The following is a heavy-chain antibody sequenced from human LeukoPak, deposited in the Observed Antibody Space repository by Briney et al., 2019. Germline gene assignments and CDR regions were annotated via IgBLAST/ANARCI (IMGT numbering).Heavy chain of an antibody. D-gene: IGHD3-10*01. CDR1: GFTFSDYY. J-gene: IGHJ4*02. V-gene: IGHV3-11*01. CDR3: ARDLGGSGSYSDY. CDR2: ISSSGSTI. Sequence: GGSLRLSCAASGFTFSDYYMSWIHQAPGKGLEWVSYISSSGSTIYYADSVKGRFTISRDNAKNALYLQMDSLRAEDTAVYYCARDLGGSGSYSDYWGQGTLVTVSS.